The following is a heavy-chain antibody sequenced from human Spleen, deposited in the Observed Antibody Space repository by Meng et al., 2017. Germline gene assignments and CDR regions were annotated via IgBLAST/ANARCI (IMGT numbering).Heavy chain of an antibody. D-gene: IGHD6-19*01. CDR2: IGHSGFT. Sequence: QVQLQESGPGLAKPSAALSLTCSVSGVAISTSGYYWGWIRQPPGKGLEWIGSIGHSGFTYYTPSLKSRVTVSIDTSRNQFSLWLTSVTAADTAVYYCVRSSGWVKTGFDPWGQGTLVTVSS. J-gene: IGHJ5*02. CDR1: GVAISTSGYY. CDR3: VRSSGWVKTGFDP. V-gene: IGHV4-39*01.